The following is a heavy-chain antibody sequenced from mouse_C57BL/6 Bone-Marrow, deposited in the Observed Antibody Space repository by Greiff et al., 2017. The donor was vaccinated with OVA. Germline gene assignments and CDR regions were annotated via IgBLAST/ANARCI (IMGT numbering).Heavy chain of an antibody. J-gene: IGHJ4*01. CDR2: IHPNSGST. CDR1: GYTFTSYW. CDR3: ARVDEVPYYAMDY. Sequence: QVQLKQPGAELVKPGASVKLSCKASGYTFTSYWMHWVKQRPGQGLEWIGMIHPNSGSTNYNEKFKSKATLTVDKSSSTAYMQLSSLTSEDSAVYYGARVDEVPYYAMDYWGQGTSVTVSS. V-gene: IGHV1-64*01.